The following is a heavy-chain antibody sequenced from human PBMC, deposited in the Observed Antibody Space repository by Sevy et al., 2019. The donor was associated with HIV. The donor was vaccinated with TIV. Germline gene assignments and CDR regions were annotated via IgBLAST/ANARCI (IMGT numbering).Heavy chain of an antibody. J-gene: IGHJ4*02. V-gene: IGHV1-18*01. CDR2: ISAYNGKT. CDR1: GYTFTSYG. Sequence: ASVKVSCKASGYTFTSYGISWVRQAPGQGLEWMGWISAYNGKTNYAQKLQGRVAMTTDTSTSTAYMDLRSLRSDDTAVYYWGRAPFAITFGGVIATFDYWGQGTLVTVSS. D-gene: IGHD3-16*02. CDR3: GRAPFAITFGGVIATFDY.